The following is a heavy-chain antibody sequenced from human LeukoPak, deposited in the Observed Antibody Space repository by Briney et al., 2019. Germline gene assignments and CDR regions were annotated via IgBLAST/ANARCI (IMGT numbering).Heavy chain of an antibody. Sequence: GESLKTLCQGSGYSFTNYWIAWVRQMPGKGLEWMGGIYPGDSHTRYSPSFQGQITISADKSIGTAYLQWSSLKASDIAMYYCARLPSNYYDSSGYYSTYYFDYWGQGTLVTVSS. J-gene: IGHJ4*02. CDR3: ARLPSNYYDSSGYYSTYYFDY. V-gene: IGHV5-51*01. D-gene: IGHD3-22*01. CDR2: IYPGDSHT. CDR1: GYSFTNYW.